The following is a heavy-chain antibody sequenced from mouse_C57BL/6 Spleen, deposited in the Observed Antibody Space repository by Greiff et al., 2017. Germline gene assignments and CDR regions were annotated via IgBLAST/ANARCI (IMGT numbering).Heavy chain of an antibody. D-gene: IGHD2-4*01. CDR1: GYTFTSYW. CDR2: IDPSDSYT. J-gene: IGHJ2*01. CDR3: TTSYYDYD. V-gene: IGHV1-69*01. Sequence: QVQLQQPGAELVMPGASVKLSCKASGYTFTSYWMHWVKQRPGQGLEWIGEIDPSDSYTNYNQKFKGKATMTADTSSNTAYLQLSSLTSEDTAVYYCTTSYYDYDWGQGTTLTVSS.